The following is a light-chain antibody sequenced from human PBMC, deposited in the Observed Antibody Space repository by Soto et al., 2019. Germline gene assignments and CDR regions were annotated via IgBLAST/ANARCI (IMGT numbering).Light chain of an antibody. J-gene: IGLJ1*01. V-gene: IGLV2-23*02. CDR3: CSYAGSSTLYV. Sequence: SVLTQPASVYGSPGQSFTISCTGTSSDVGSYNLVSWYQQHPGKAPKLMIYEVSKRPSGVSNRFSGSKSGNTASLTISGLQAEDEADYYCCSYAGSSTLYVFGTGTKVTVL. CDR1: SSDVGSYNL. CDR2: EVS.